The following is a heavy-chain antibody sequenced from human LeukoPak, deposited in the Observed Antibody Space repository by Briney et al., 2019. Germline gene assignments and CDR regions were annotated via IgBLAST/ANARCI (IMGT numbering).Heavy chain of an antibody. D-gene: IGHD3-10*01. V-gene: IGHV1-18*01. J-gene: IGHJ4*02. Sequence: ASVKVSCKASGYTFTSYGISWVRQAPGQGLEWMGWISAYNGNTNYAQKFQGRVTMTRDTSISTAYMELSRLRSDDTAVYYCSMVRGVITTFDYWGQGTLVTVSS. CDR1: GYTFTSYG. CDR2: ISAYNGNT. CDR3: SMVRGVITTFDY.